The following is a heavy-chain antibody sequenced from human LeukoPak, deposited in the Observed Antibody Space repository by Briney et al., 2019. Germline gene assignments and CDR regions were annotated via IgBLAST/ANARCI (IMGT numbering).Heavy chain of an antibody. J-gene: IGHJ4*02. CDR2: IYNSGST. V-gene: IGHV4-59*01. D-gene: IGHD1-7*01. Sequence: SETLSLTCIVSGGSISSYYWSWIRQPPGKGLEWIGYIYNSGSTNYNPSLESRITISVDTSKNQFSLKLSSVTAADTAVYYCARGETELELALFDYWGQGTLVTVSS. CDR3: ARGETELELALFDY. CDR1: GGSISSYY.